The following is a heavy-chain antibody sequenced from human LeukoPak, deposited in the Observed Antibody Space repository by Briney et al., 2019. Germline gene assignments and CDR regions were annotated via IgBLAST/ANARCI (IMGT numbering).Heavy chain of an antibody. CDR1: GGSFSGYY. D-gene: IGHD3-22*01. V-gene: IGHV4-34*01. CDR3: ARLYYYDSSGYYSTQEYYFDY. Sequence: SETLSLTCAVYGGSFSGYYWSWIRQPPGKGLEWIGEINHSGSTNYNPSLKSRVTISVDTSKNQFSLKLSSVTAADTAVYYCARLYYYDSSGYYSTQEYYFDYWGQGTLVTVSS. J-gene: IGHJ4*02. CDR2: INHSGST.